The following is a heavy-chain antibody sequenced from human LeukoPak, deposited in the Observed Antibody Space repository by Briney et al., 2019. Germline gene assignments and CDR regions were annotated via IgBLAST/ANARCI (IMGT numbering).Heavy chain of an antibody. D-gene: IGHD5-12*01. V-gene: IGHV1-69*13. CDR2: IIPIFGTA. Sequence: SVKVSCKASGGTFSSYAIRWVRQAPGQGLEWMGGIIPIFGTANYAQKFQGRVTITADESTSTAYMELSSLRSEDTAVYYCARKAPGYDSVGFDYWGQGTLVTVSS. CDR3: ARKAPGYDSVGFDY. CDR1: GGTFSSYA. J-gene: IGHJ4*02.